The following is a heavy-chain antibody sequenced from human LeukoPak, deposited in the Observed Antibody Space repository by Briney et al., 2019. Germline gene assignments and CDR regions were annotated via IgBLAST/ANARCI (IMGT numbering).Heavy chain of an antibody. D-gene: IGHD3-10*01. CDR3: AREGTSPYYYGSGTKPADY. CDR1: GGSFSGYY. J-gene: IGHJ4*02. V-gene: IGHV4-34*01. Sequence: SETLSLICAVYGGSFSGYYWSWIRQPPGKGLEWIGEINHSGSTNYNPSLKSRVTISVDTSKNEFSRKLSSVTAADTAVYYCAREGTSPYYYGSGTKPADYWGQGTLVTVSS. CDR2: INHSGST.